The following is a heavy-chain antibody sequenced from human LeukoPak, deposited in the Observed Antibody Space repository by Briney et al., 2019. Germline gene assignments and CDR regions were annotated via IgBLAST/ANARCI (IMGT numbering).Heavy chain of an antibody. Sequence: SETLSLTCTVSGGSISSYHWSWIRQPPGKGLEWIGYIYYSGSTNYSPSLKSRVTISVDTSKNQFSLKLSSVTAADTAVYYCARGGNYMDVWGKGTTVTVSS. J-gene: IGHJ6*03. CDR2: IYYSGST. D-gene: IGHD3-16*01. CDR1: GGSISSYH. V-gene: IGHV4-59*01. CDR3: ARGGNYMDV.